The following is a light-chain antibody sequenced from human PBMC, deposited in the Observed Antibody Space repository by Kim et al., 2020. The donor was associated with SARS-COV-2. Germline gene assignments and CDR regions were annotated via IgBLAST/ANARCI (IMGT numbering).Light chain of an antibody. CDR2: GKN. CDR1: SLESYY. CDR3: NSRDSSGNHPVV. J-gene: IGLJ2*01. V-gene: IGLV3-19*01. Sequence: LDQTVRITCQGDSLESYYASWYQQKPGQAPVLVIYGKNNRPSGIPDRFSGSSSGNTASLTITGAQAEDEADYYCNSRDSSGNHPVVFGGGTKLTVL.